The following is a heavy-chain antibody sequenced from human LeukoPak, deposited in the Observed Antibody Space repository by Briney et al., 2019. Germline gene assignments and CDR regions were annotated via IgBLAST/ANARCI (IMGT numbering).Heavy chain of an antibody. CDR3: ARGATASYFDC. J-gene: IGHJ4*02. Sequence: KPSETLSLTCTVSGGSISSYFWSWIRQPPGKGLEWIGYIYYSGSTNYNPSLKSRVTISVDTSKNHFSLKLSSVTAADTAVYYCARGATASYFDCWGQGTLVTVSS. V-gene: IGHV4-59*01. D-gene: IGHD1-26*01. CDR2: IYYSGST. CDR1: GGSISSYF.